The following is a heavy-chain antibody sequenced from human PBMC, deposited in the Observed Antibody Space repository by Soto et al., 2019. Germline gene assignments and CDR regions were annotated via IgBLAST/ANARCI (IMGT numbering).Heavy chain of an antibody. CDR3: TTGLSNGYYNFDY. V-gene: IGHV3-15*01. D-gene: IGHD3-22*01. CDR2: IKGEADGGTT. Sequence: PGGSLILSCRASGFHFSDAVMSWVRQAPGKGLEWVGRIKGEADGGTTDYAAPVKGRITISRDHSKDTLYLQMNSLKTEDTAVYYCTTGLSNGYYNFDYWGQGTPVTVS. J-gene: IGHJ4*02. CDR1: GFHFSDAV.